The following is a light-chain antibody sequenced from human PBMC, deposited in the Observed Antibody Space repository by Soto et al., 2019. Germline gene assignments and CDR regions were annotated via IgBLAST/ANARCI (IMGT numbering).Light chain of an antibody. Sequence: DIQLTQSPSSLSASVGDRVTITCRASQSISSCLNGYQQKPGKDPKLLIYAASTLQSGVPSRFSGSGSGTDFTLTISSLQPEDFATYYCQQLNSYPRTFGQGTKVDIK. V-gene: IGKV1-9*01. J-gene: IGKJ1*01. CDR2: AAS. CDR3: QQLNSYPRT. CDR1: QSISSC.